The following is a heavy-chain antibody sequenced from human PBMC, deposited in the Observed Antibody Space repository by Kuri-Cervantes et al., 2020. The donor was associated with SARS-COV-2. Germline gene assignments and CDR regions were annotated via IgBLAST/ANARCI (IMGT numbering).Heavy chain of an antibody. J-gene: IGHJ4*02. D-gene: IGHD4-17*01. CDR1: GFTFSTYW. Sequence: GESLKISCSASGFTFSTYWMSWVRQAPGKGLEWVASMKQDGSETYYADSVKGRFTISRDNAKNTLYLQMNSLRAEDTAVYYCASLYGDFDYWGQGTLVTVSS. CDR2: MKQDGSET. V-gene: IGHV3-7*01. CDR3: ASLYGDFDY.